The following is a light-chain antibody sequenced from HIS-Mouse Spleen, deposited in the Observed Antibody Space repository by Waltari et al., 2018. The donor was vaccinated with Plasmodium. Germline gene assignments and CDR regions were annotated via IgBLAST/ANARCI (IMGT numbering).Light chain of an antibody. V-gene: IGKV3-15*01. J-gene: IGKJ1*01. Sequence: EIVITQSPATLSVSPGERATLPCRARQSVCSNLAWSQQTPGQAPRLLIYGASTRATGIPARFSGSGSGTEFTLTISSMQSEDFAVYYCQQYNNWPPWTFGQGTKVEIK. CDR1: QSVCSN. CDR2: GAS. CDR3: QQYNNWPPWT.